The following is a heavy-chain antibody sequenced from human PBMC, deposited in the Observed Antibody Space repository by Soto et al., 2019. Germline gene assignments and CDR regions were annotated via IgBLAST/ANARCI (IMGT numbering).Heavy chain of an antibody. J-gene: IGHJ5*02. D-gene: IGHD2-21*02. V-gene: IGHV3-74*01. CDR2: INAEGNT. CDR1: GFNFSPYW. Sequence: EAQLVESGGGLVQPGGSLRLSCAASGFNFSPYWMHWVRQTPGKGLVWVSRINAEGNTIYEDSLKGRFTISRDNAKNMLYLQMTSLRAEDTAVYFCARGSNTAFDPWGQGTLVTVSS. CDR3: ARGSNTAFDP.